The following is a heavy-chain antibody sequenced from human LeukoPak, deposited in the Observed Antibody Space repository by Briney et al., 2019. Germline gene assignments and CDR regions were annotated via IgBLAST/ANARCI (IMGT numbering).Heavy chain of an antibody. CDR3: ARYSGAAAAGY. J-gene: IGHJ4*02. CDR1: GFAFSSYW. D-gene: IGHD6-13*01. CDR2: IKQDGGEK. Sequence: PGGSLRLSCVASGFAFSSYWMSWVRQAPGKGLEWVANIKQDGGEKYYVDSVKGRFTISRDNAKNSLFLQMNSLRVEDTAVYYCARYSGAAAAGYWGPGTLVTVSS. V-gene: IGHV3-7*01.